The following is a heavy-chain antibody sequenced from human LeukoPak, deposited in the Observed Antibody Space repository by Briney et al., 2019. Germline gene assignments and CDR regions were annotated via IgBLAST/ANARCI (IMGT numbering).Heavy chain of an antibody. CDR1: GFTFSGSA. Sequence: GGSLKLSCAASGFTFSGSAIHWVRQASGKGLEWVGRIRSKPNSYATAYAASVKGRFTISRDDSKNTAYLQMNSLKTEDTAVYYRSRDPPYYGSGSFCDYWGQGTLVTVST. CDR3: SRDPPYYGSGSFCDY. J-gene: IGHJ4*02. V-gene: IGHV3-73*01. D-gene: IGHD3-10*01. CDR2: IRSKPNSYAT.